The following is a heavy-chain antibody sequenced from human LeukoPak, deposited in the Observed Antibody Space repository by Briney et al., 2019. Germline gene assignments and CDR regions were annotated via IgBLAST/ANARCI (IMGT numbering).Heavy chain of an antibody. CDR3: ARLPAMTSFDY. Sequence: SETLSLTCTVSVGSISSSSYYWGWIRQPPGKGLEWVGNVFYTGSTSYNPSLKSRVTISVDTSKNQFSLKLTSVTAADTAVYYCARLPAMTSFDYWGQGTLVTVSS. D-gene: IGHD2-15*01. CDR2: VFYTGST. CDR1: VGSISSSSYY. V-gene: IGHV4-39*01. J-gene: IGHJ4*02.